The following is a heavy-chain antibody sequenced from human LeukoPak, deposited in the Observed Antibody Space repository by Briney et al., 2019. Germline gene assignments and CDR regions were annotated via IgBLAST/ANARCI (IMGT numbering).Heavy chain of an antibody. Sequence: PSETLSLXCTVSGGSISSYYWSWIRQPPGKGLEWIGYIYYSGSTNYNPSLKSRVTISVDTSKNQFSLKLSSVTAADTAVYYCARVPPARYYYYYYMDVWGKGTTVTVSS. CDR1: GGSISSYY. V-gene: IGHV4-59*01. J-gene: IGHJ6*03. CDR2: IYYSGST. CDR3: ARVPPARYYYYYYMDV.